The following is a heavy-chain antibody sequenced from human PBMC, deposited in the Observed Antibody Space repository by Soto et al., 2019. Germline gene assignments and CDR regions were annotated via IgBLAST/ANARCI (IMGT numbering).Heavy chain of an antibody. J-gene: IGHJ1*01. CDR3: ARDPSAYCGGDCYLCFQH. CDR2: IWYDGSNK. D-gene: IGHD2-21*02. CDR1: GFTFSSYG. Sequence: QVQLVESGGGVVQPGRSLRLSCAASGFTFSSYGMHWVRQAPGKGLEWVAVIWYDGSNKYYADSVKGRFTISRDNSKNTLYLQMNSLRAEDTAVYYCARDPSAYCGGDCYLCFQHWGQGTLVTVSS. V-gene: IGHV3-33*01.